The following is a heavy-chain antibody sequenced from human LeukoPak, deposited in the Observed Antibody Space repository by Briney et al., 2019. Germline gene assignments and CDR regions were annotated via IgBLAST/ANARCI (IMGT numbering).Heavy chain of an antibody. CDR2: ISSSGSTI. CDR1: GFTFSDYY. CDR3: ASSSYDSSGYSPAY. Sequence: SGGSLRLSCAASGFTFSDYYMSWIRQAPGKGLEWVSYISSSGSTIYYADSVKGRFTISRDNAKNSLYLQMNSLRAEDTAVYYCASSSYDSSGYSPAYWGQGTLVTVSS. J-gene: IGHJ4*02. V-gene: IGHV3-11*01. D-gene: IGHD3-22*01.